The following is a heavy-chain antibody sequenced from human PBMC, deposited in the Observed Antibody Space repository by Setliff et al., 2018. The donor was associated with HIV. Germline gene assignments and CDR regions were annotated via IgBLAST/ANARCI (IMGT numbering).Heavy chain of an antibody. J-gene: IGHJ4*02. Sequence: SETLSLTGIVSGGSISSHCWSWIRQSPGKALEWIGYIYASGSIIYNPSLKSRVTMSVDSSKNQFSLSLSSVTAADTAVYYCARLPDINSWPFDYWARGTLVTVSS. V-gene: IGHV4-59*11. CDR2: IYASGSI. D-gene: IGHD6-13*01. CDR1: GGSISSHC. CDR3: ARLPDINSWPFDY.